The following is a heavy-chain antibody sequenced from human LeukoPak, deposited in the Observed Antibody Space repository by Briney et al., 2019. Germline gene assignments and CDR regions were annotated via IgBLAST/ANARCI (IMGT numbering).Heavy chain of an antibody. CDR2: ISAYNGNT. V-gene: IGHV1-18*01. CDR1: GYTFTSYG. J-gene: IGHJ4*02. CDR3: ARARSGHYYDSSGYIMDY. Sequence: ASVKVSCKASGYTFTSYGISWVRQAPGQGLEWMGWISAYNGNTNYAQKLQSRVTMTTDTSTSTAYMELRSLRSDDTAVYYCARARSGHYYDSSGYIMDYWGQGTLVTVSS. D-gene: IGHD3-22*01.